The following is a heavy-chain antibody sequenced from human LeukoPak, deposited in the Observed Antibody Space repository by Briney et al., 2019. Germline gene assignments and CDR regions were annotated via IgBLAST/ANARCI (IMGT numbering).Heavy chain of an antibody. J-gene: IGHJ4*02. V-gene: IGHV4-59*12. CDR2: IYYSGST. Sequence: SETLSLTCTVSGGSISSYYWSWIRQPPGKGLEWIGYIYYSGSTYYNPSLKSRVTISVDTSKNQFSLRLSSVTAADTAVYYCARETYYDILTGSGATFDYWGQGTLVTVSS. CDR3: ARETYYDILTGSGATFDY. CDR1: GGSISSYY. D-gene: IGHD3-9*01.